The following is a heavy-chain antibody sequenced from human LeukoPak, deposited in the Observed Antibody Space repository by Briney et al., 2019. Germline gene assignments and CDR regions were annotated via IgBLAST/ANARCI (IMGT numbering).Heavy chain of an antibody. CDR2: ISGSGGST. Sequence: PGGSLRLSCAASGFTFSSYAMSWVRQAPGKGLEWVSAISGSGGSTYYADSVKGRFTISRDNPKNTLYLQMNSLRAEDTAVYYCAKVVTRAARPSYYFDYWGQGTLVTVSS. V-gene: IGHV3-23*01. CDR3: AKVVTRAARPSYYFDY. J-gene: IGHJ4*02. D-gene: IGHD6-6*01. CDR1: GFTFSSYA.